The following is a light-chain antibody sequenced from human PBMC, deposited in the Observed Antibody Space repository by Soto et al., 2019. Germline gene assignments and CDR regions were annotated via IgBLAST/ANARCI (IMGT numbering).Light chain of an antibody. CDR1: QSVYNN. CDR2: FAS. Sequence: EIVITQSPATLSVSPGEKATLSCRASQSVYNNLAWYQQKPGQAPRLLIFFASTRATGIPARFSGSGSGTEFTLTITSLQSGDFAVYYCQQYSNWPLTFGGGTKVET. CDR3: QQYSNWPLT. J-gene: IGKJ4*01. V-gene: IGKV3-15*01.